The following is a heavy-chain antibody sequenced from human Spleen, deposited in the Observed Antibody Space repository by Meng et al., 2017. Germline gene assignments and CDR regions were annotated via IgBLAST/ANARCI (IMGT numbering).Heavy chain of an antibody. CDR1: GGSISSGSYY. CDR2: IYTSGST. Sequence: SETLSLTCTVSGGSISSGSYYWSWIRQPAGKGLEWIGRIYTSGSTNYNPSLKSRVTISVDTSKNQFSLKLSSVTAADTAVYYCARLDLGNSYDYWGQGTLVTVSS. D-gene: IGHD4-23*01. CDR3: ARLDLGNSYDY. J-gene: IGHJ4*02. V-gene: IGHV4-61*02.